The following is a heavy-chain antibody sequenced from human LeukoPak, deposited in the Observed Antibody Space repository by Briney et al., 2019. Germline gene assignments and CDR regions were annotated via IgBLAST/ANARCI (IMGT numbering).Heavy chain of an antibody. J-gene: IGHJ4*02. Sequence: PGGSLRLSCAASGFTFSSYGMTWVRQAPGKGLEWVGRVRNKTKSYTTEYAASVKGRFTISRDDSKNSLYLQMNSLRTEDTAVYYCARVQGCTNGVCYYYFDYWGQGTLVTVSS. D-gene: IGHD2-8*01. CDR1: GFTFSSYG. CDR2: VRNKTKSYTT. CDR3: ARVQGCTNGVCYYYFDY. V-gene: IGHV3-72*01.